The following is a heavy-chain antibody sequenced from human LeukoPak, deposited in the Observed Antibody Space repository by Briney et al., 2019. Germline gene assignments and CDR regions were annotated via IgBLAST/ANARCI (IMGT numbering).Heavy chain of an antibody. CDR3: AKGGYCSSTSCLSRRPDYYYGMDV. J-gene: IGHJ6*02. CDR2: ISGDGGST. Sequence: PPGGSLRLSCAASGFTFDDYAMHWVRHAPGEGLEWVSLISGDGGSTYYADSVKGRFTISRDNSKNSLYLQMNSLRTEDTALYYCAKGGYCSSTSCLSRRPDYYYGMDVWGQGTTVTVSS. V-gene: IGHV3-43*02. D-gene: IGHD2-2*01. CDR1: GFTFDDYA.